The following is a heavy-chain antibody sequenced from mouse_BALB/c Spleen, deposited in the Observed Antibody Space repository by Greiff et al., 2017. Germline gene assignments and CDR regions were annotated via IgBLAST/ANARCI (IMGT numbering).Heavy chain of an antibody. CDR1: GYPFTSHY. CDR3: AGYYYGSRSPLAY. V-gene: IGHV1S135*01. CDR2: IDPFNGGT. J-gene: IGHJ3*01. D-gene: IGHD1-1*01. Sequence: EVQPQQSGPELMKPGASVKISRKASGYPFTSHYMHWVKQSHGKSLEWIGYIDPFNGGTSYNQKFKGKATLTVDKSSSTAYMHLSSLTSEDAAVYYCAGYYYGSRSPLAYWGQGTLVTVSA.